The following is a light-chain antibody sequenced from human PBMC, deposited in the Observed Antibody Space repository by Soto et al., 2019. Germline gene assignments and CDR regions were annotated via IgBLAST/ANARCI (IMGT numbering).Light chain of an antibody. CDR3: QQYNNWPRT. J-gene: IGKJ1*01. Sequence: EIVMTESPVTLSLSPGERATLSCGASQSVSSYLAWYQQKPGQAPRLLIYGASTRATGIPARFSGSGSGTEFTLTISSLQSEDFAVYYRQQYNNWPRTFGQGTKVDI. CDR2: GAS. CDR1: QSVSSY. V-gene: IGKV3-15*01.